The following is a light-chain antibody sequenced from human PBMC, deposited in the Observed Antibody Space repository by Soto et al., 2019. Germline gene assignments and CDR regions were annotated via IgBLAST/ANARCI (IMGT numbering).Light chain of an antibody. Sequence: DIQMTQSPSSVSASVGDRVTFTCRASQDISGWLAWYQQKPGMAPKLLIYAASTLENGVPSRFSGSGSGTDFTLTISSLQPEDSATYFCQQADSFPSITFGQGTRLEIK. CDR2: AAS. V-gene: IGKV1D-12*01. CDR1: QDISGW. CDR3: QQADSFPSIT. J-gene: IGKJ5*01.